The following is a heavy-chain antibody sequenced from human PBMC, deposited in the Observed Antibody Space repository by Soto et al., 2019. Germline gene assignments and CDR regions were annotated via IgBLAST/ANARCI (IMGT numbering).Heavy chain of an antibody. CDR2: ISGSGGST. V-gene: IGHV3-23*01. CDR1: GFTFSSYT. D-gene: IGHD3-22*01. Sequence: PGGSLRLSCAASGFTFSSYTMNWVRQAPGKGLEWVSAISGSGGSTYYADSVKGRFTISRDNSKNTLYLQMNSLRAEDTAVYYCAKDPPGDTMIVVVETLGLLSWGQGTLVTVSS. J-gene: IGHJ5*02. CDR3: AKDPPGDTMIVVVETLGLLS.